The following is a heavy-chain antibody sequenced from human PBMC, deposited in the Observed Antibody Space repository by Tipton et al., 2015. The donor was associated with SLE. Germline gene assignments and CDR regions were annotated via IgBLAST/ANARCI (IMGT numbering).Heavy chain of an antibody. Sequence: SLRLSCAASGFTFGTYWMHWVRQVPGKGLLWVARISTDGRSRDYADSVKGRFTVSRDNAKNTLFLQMNSLKAEDTAVYYCTTESDGVMEYWGQGALVTVSS. CDR2: ISTDGRSR. D-gene: IGHD2-21*01. CDR1: GFTFGTYW. CDR3: TTESDGVMEY. V-gene: IGHV3-74*01. J-gene: IGHJ4*02.